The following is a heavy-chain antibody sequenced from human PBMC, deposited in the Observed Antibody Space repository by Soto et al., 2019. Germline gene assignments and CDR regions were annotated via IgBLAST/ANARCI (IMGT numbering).Heavy chain of an antibody. CDR3: ATHPYYFDSSAFYT. J-gene: IGHJ5*02. CDR2: IYPRDSDT. CDR1: GDSFTNYW. D-gene: IGHD3-22*01. Sequence: GESLKIPCKASGDSFTNYWIGWVRQMPGKGLEWMGVIYPRDSDTKYSPSFQGQVTISADKSTSTAYLQWSSLKASDTAIYFCATHPYYFDSSAFYTWGQGTLVTVS. V-gene: IGHV5-51*01.